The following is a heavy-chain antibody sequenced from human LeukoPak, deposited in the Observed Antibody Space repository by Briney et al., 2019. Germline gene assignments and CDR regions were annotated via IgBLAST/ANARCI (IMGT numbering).Heavy chain of an antibody. D-gene: IGHD2-2*02. CDR3: ARDSYCSSTSCYTDYYYYYGMDV. CDR1: GYTFTGYG. CDR2: ISAYNGNT. Sequence: GASVKVSCKASGYTFTGYGISWVRQAPGQGLEWMGWISAYNGNTNYAQKLQGRVTMTTDTSTSTAYMELRSLRSDDTAVYYCARDSYCSSTSCYTDYYYYYGMDVWGQGTTVTVSS. V-gene: IGHV1-18*01. J-gene: IGHJ6*02.